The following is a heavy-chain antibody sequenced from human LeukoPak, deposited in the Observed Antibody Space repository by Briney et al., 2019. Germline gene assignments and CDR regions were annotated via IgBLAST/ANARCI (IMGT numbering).Heavy chain of an antibody. D-gene: IGHD2-15*01. J-gene: IGHJ4*02. Sequence: ASVKVSCKASGGTFSSYAISWVRQAPGQGLEWMGRIIPIFGTTNYAQKFQGRVTITTDESTSTAYMELSSLRSEDTAVYYCATMGGSFPRYYFDYWGQGNLVTVSS. CDR1: GGTFSSYA. CDR3: ATMGGSFPRYYFDY. CDR2: IIPIFGTT. V-gene: IGHV1-69*05.